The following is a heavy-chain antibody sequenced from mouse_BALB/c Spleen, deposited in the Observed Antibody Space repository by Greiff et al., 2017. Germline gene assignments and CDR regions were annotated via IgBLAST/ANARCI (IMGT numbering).Heavy chain of an antibody. CDR2: IFPGTGTT. J-gene: IGHJ3*01. CDR3: ASGGRAWFAY. V-gene: IGHV1S132*01. CDR1: GYTFTSYW. Sequence: VQLQESGAELVKPGASVKLSCKTSGYTFTSYWIQWVKQRPGQGLGWIGEIFPGTGTTYYNEMFKGKATLTIDTSSSTAYMQLSSLTSEDSAVYFCASGGRAWFAYWGQGTLVTVSA.